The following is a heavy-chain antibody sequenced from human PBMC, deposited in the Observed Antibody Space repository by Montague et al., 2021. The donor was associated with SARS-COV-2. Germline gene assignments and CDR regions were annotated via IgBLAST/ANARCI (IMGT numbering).Heavy chain of an antibody. Sequence: SETLSLTCTVSGASVGSSYWGWIRQSPGEGLEWIGYFYNIGSTDYNPSLKSRATISRDTSKNQFSLKVRSVTAADTAVYYCAREYMTADAFDIWGQGTMVTVSP. D-gene: IGHD5-18*01. J-gene: IGHJ3*02. CDR2: FYNIGST. CDR1: GASVGSSY. V-gene: IGHV4-59*02. CDR3: AREYMTADAFDI.